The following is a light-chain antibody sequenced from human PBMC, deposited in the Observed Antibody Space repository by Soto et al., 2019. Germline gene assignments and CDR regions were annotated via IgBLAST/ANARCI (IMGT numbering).Light chain of an antibody. CDR1: QSISSY. V-gene: IGKV1-39*01. Sequence: DMHMSQSPSCLSASVGDRLSITCRASQSISSYLNWYKQKPGKAPQLLIYAASSLQRGVPSRFSGSGSGTDFTLTISSLQTEDVATYYCQQSYSTPQTFGQGTKVDIK. J-gene: IGKJ1*01. CDR3: QQSYSTPQT. CDR2: AAS.